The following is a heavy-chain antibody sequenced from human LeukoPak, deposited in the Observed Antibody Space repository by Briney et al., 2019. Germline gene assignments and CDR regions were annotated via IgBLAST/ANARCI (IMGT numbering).Heavy chain of an antibody. Sequence: PSETLSLTCAVSGHSISNGYYWAWIRQSPGKGLEWIANIYHSGTTHYNPSLKSRVTISVDTSKNQFSLKLNSVTAADTALYYCARHTGPGVPDALDIWGQGTMVTVSS. J-gene: IGHJ3*02. CDR2: IYHSGTT. D-gene: IGHD1-14*01. CDR3: ARHTGPGVPDALDI. V-gene: IGHV4-38-2*01. CDR1: GHSISNGYY.